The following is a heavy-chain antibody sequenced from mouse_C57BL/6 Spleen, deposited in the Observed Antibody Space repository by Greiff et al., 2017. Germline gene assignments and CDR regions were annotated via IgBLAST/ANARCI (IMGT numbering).Heavy chain of an antibody. J-gene: IGHJ3*01. CDR1: GIDFSRYW. CDR3: ASGGYGNYWFAY. V-gene: IGHV4-1*01. Sequence: EVKLLESGGGLVQPGGSLKLSCAASGIDFSRYWMSWVRRAPGKGLEWIGEINPDSSTINYAPSLKDKFIISRDNAKNTLYLQMSKVRSEDTALYYCASGGYGNYWFAYWGQGTLVTVSA. CDR2: INPDSSTI. D-gene: IGHD2-1*01.